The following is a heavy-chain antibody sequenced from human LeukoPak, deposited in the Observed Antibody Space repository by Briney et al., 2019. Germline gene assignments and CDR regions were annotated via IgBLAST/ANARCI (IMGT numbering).Heavy chain of an antibody. CDR2: INPGGSVT. Sequence: QPGGSLRLSCAASGFTFSSSWMHWVPQAPGKGLVWVSRINPGGSVTTYADSAKGRFTISRDNAKNTLYLQLNSLTVEDTAVYYCARGVNHNSDYWGQGALVTVSS. CDR3: ARGVNHNSDY. J-gene: IGHJ4*02. V-gene: IGHV3-74*01. CDR1: GFTFSSSW.